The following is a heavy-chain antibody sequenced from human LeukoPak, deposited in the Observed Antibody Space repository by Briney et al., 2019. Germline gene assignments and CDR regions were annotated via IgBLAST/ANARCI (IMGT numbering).Heavy chain of an antibody. J-gene: IGHJ4*02. CDR2: ISYDGSNK. D-gene: IGHD3-3*01. CDR3: AKDLPSFLEWLLPLVDY. Sequence: GGSLRLSCAASGFTFSSSAMSWVRQAPGKGLEWVAVISYDGSNKYYADSVKGRFTISRDNSKNTLYLQMNSLRAEDTAVYYCAKDLPSFLEWLLPLVDYWGQGTLVTVSS. V-gene: IGHV3-30*18. CDR1: GFTFSSSA.